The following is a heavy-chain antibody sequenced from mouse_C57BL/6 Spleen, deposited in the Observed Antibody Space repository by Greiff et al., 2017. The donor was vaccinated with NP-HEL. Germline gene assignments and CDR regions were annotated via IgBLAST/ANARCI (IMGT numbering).Heavy chain of an antibody. CDR2: ISSGGSYT. J-gene: IGHJ1*03. D-gene: IGHD1-1*01. Sequence: VQLKESGGDLVKPGGSLKLSCAASGFTFSSYGMSWVRQTPDKRLEWVATISSGGSYTYYPDSVKGRFTISRDNAKNTLYLQMSSLKSEDTAMYYCARQGSSPWYFDVWGTGTTVTVSS. CDR1: GFTFSSYG. CDR3: ARQGSSPWYFDV. V-gene: IGHV5-6*01.